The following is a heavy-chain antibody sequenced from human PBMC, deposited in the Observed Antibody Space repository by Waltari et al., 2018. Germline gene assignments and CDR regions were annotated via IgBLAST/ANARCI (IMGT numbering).Heavy chain of an antibody. CDR1: GDSITSGYYH. CDR2: IYFSGTT. Sequence: QVQLQESGPGLVKPSQTLSLTCTVSGDSITSGYYHWTWLRHPPGKGLEWIAYIYFSGTTYYNQSLKSRATISVDTSNNQFSLKLRSVTAADTAVYYCARVFYYDDNGYYVGAFDIWGQGTMVTVSS. V-gene: IGHV4-30-4*08. J-gene: IGHJ3*02. D-gene: IGHD3-22*01. CDR3: ARVFYYDDNGYYVGAFDI.